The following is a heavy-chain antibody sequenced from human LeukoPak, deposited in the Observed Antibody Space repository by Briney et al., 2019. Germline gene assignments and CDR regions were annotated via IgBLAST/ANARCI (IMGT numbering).Heavy chain of an antibody. V-gene: IGHV1-18*04. Sequence: ASVKVSCKASGYTFTSYGINWVRQAPGQGLEWMGWISGYNGHTNYVQKMQGRVTMTTDTSTNTAYMELRSPRSDDTAVYYCARGPGIAVAGVFDYWGQGSLVTVSS. J-gene: IGHJ4*02. CDR3: ARGPGIAVAGVFDY. CDR1: GYTFTSYG. CDR2: ISGYNGHT. D-gene: IGHD6-19*01.